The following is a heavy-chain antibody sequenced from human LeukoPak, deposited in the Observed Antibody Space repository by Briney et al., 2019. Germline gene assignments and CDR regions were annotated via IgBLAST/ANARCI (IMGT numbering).Heavy chain of an antibody. D-gene: IGHD2-2*01. V-gene: IGHV3-53*01. CDR1: AFTVSSNY. J-gene: IGHJ4*02. CDR3: AREGYCSSTSCPTKDF. CDR2: IFGDGST. Sequence: GGSLRLPCAASAFTVSSNYMSWVRQAPGKGLEWVSVIFGDGSTYYADSVKGRFTISRDNSKNTLYLQMNSLRAEDTAVYYCAREGYCSSTSCPTKDFWGQGTLVTVSS.